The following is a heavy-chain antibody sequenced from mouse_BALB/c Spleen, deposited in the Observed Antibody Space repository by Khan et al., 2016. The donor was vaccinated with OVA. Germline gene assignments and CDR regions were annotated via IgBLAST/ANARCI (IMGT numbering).Heavy chain of an antibody. CDR2: IDPENGNI. J-gene: IGHJ3*01. D-gene: IGHD3-1*01. CDR1: AFNIKDYY. Sequence: VQLQQPGAEVVRPGALVKLSCKASAFNIKDYYIHWVKQRPEQGLEWIGWIDPENGNIIYDPKFQGKASITADTSSNTAYLQLSSLTSEDTAVYYCARSGYEAGFSYWGHGTLLTVSA. V-gene: IGHV14-1*02. CDR3: ARSGYEAGFSY.